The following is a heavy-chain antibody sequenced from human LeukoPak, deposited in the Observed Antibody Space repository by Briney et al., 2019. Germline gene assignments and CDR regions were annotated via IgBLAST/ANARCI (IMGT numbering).Heavy chain of an antibody. Sequence: PSETLSLTCTVSGGSISSYYWSWIRQPPGKGLEWIGYIYYSGSTNYNPSLKSQVTISVDTSKNQFSLKLSSVTAADTAVYYCARLAGELLVDYWGQGTLVTVSS. J-gene: IGHJ4*02. V-gene: IGHV4-59*01. D-gene: IGHD3-16*01. CDR3: ARLAGELLVDY. CDR2: IYYSGST. CDR1: GGSISSYY.